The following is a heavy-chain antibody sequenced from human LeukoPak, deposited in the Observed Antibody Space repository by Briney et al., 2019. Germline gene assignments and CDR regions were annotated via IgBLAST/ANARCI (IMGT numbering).Heavy chain of an antibody. J-gene: IGHJ4*02. CDR1: GGSISSSSYY. CDR2: IYYSGST. V-gene: IGHV4-39*01. CDR3: ASLMWSNVDY. D-gene: IGHD2-21*01. Sequence: SETLSLTCTVSGGSISSSSYYWGWIRQPPGKGLEWIGSIYYSGSTYYNPSLKSRVTISVDTSKNQFSLKLSSVTAADTAVYYCASLMWSNVDYWGQGTLVTVSS.